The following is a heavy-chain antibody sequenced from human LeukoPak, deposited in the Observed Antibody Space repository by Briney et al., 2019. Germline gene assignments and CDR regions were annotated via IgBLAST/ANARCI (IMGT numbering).Heavy chain of an antibody. V-gene: IGHV1-69*04. J-gene: IGHJ4*02. CDR2: IIPIFGIA. CDR1: GGTFSSYA. CDR3: ARARGGSYFDY. Sequence: SVRVSCKASGGTFSSYAISWVRQAPGQGLEWMGRIIPIFGIANYAQKFQGRVTITADKSTSTAYMELSSLRSEDTAVYYCARARGGSYFDYWGQGTLVTVSS. D-gene: IGHD3-16*01.